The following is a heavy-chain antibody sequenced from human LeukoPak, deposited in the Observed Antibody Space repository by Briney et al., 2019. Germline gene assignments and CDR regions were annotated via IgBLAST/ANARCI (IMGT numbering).Heavy chain of an antibody. CDR3: ARVSATNGYLS. CDR2: IYGDGSFT. CDR1: GFTFSNFW. D-gene: IGHD2-8*01. V-gene: IGHV3-74*01. J-gene: IGHJ5*02. Sequence: QTGGSLRLSCAASGFTFSNFWMHWVRQAPGKGLVWVARIYGDGSFTRYADSVKGRFTISRDNAKNTVDVQMNSLRVQDTAVYYCARVSATNGYLSWGQGSLVTVSS.